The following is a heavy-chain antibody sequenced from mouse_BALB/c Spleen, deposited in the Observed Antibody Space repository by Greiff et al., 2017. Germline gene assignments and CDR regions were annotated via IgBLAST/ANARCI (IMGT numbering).Heavy chain of an antibody. CDR3: ARMGYFDY. Sequence: VQLKESGAELVKPGASVKLSCTASGFNIKDTYMHWVKQRPEQGLEWIGRIDPANGNTKYDPKFQGKATITADTSSNTAYLQLSSLTSEDTAVYYCARMGYFDYWGQGTTLTVSS. J-gene: IGHJ2*01. CDR2: IDPANGNT. D-gene: IGHD4-1*01. V-gene: IGHV14-3*02. CDR1: GFNIKDTY.